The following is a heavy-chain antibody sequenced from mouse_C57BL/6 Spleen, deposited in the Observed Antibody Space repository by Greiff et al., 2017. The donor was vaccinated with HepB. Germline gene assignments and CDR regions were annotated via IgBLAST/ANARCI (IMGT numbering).Heavy chain of an antibody. V-gene: IGHV1-7*01. CDR1: GYTFTSYW. CDR3: ARITAQAPLYYAMDY. CDR2: INPSSGYT. J-gene: IGHJ4*01. Sequence: VQLQQSGAELAKPGASVKLSCKASGYTFTSYWMHWVKQRPGQGLEWIGYINPSSGYTKYNQKFKDEATLTADKSSSTAYMQLSSLTYEDSAVYYCARITAQAPLYYAMDYWGQGTSVTVSS. D-gene: IGHD3-2*02.